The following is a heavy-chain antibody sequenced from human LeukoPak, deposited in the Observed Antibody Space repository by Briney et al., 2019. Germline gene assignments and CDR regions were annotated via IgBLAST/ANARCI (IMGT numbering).Heavy chain of an antibody. D-gene: IGHD6-13*01. J-gene: IGHJ3*02. CDR3: AKGYSSSWPRRDAFDI. CDR1: GFTFDDYA. Sequence: PGGSLRLSCAASGFTFDDYAMHWVRQAPGKGLEWVSGISWNSGSIGYADSVKGRFTISRDNAKNSLYLQMNSLRAEDTALYYCAKGYSSSWPRRDAFDIWGQGTMVTVSS. CDR2: ISWNSGSI. V-gene: IGHV3-9*01.